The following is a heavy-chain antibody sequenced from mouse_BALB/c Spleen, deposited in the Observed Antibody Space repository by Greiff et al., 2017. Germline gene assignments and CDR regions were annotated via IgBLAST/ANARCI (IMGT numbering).Heavy chain of an antibody. V-gene: IGHV1-18*01. CDR2: INPNNGGT. CDR3: ARWGLLRAMDY. CDR1: GYTFTDYN. Sequence: VQLQQSGPELVKPGASVKIPCKASGYTFTDYNMDWVKQSHGKSLEWIGDINPNNGGTIYNQKFKGKATLTVDKSSSTAYMELRSLTSEDTAVYYCARWGLLRAMDYWGQGTSVTVSS. J-gene: IGHJ4*01. D-gene: IGHD2-3*01.